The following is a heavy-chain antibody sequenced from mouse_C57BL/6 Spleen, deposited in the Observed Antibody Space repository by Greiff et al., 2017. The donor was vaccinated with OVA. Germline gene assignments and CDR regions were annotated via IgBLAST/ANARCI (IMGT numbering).Heavy chain of an antibody. Sequence: VQLKQSGPELVKPGASVKMSCKASGYTFTDYNMHWVKQSHGKSLEWIGYINPNNGGTSYNQKFKGKATLTVNKSSSTAYMELRSLTSEDSAVYYCASEDGNYVLFAYWGQGTLVTVSA. CDR1: GYTFTDYN. J-gene: IGHJ3*01. V-gene: IGHV1-22*01. D-gene: IGHD2-1*01. CDR2: INPNNGGT. CDR3: ASEDGNYVLFAY.